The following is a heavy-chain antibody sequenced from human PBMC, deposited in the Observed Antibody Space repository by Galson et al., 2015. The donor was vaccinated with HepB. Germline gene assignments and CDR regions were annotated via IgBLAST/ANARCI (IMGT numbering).Heavy chain of an antibody. CDR2: IDPSDSYT. D-gene: IGHD6-13*01. Sequence: QSGAEVKKPGESLRISCKGSGYSFTSYWISWVRQMPGKGLEWMGRIDPSDSYTNYSPSFQGHVTISADKSISTAYLQWSSLKASDTAMYYCARHVIAAAGTADWFDPWGQGTLVTVSS. CDR1: GYSFTSYW. V-gene: IGHV5-10-1*01. CDR3: ARHVIAAAGTADWFDP. J-gene: IGHJ5*02.